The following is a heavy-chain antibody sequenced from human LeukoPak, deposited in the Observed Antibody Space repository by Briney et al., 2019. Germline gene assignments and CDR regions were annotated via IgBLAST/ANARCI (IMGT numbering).Heavy chain of an antibody. V-gene: IGHV4-31*03. J-gene: IGHJ4*02. Sequence: SETLSLTCTVSGGSISSGGYYWIWIRQHPGKGLEWIGHIYYSGTSFYNPSLTSRVTISVDTSKNQFSLKLTSVNDADTAVYYCARIERSSYSLGFDYWGQGTLVTVSS. CDR2: IYYSGTS. D-gene: IGHD6-6*01. CDR3: ARIERSSYSLGFDY. CDR1: GGSISSGGYY.